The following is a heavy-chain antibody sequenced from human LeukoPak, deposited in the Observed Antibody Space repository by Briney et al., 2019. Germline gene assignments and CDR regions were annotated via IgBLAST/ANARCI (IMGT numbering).Heavy chain of an antibody. CDR2: IYTSGST. CDR3: AREHCSSTSCYTNEGFDY. D-gene: IGHD2-2*02. J-gene: IGHJ4*02. V-gene: IGHV4-4*08. Sequence: LSETLSLTRTVSGGSISGYYWSWIRQPPGPGLKWFGRIYTSGSTNYNPSLKSRVTISVDTSKNQFSLKLSSVTAADTAVYYCAREHCSSTSCYTNEGFDYWGQGTLVTVSS. CDR1: GGSISGYY.